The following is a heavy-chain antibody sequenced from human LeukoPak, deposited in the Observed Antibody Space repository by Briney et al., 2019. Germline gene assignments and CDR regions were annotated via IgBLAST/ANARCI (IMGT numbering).Heavy chain of an antibody. CDR1: GFTFSSYA. CDR3: ARAFEGRLVGATDY. Sequence: PGGSLRLSCAASGFTFSSYAMHRVRQAPGKGLEWVAVISYDGSNKYYADSVKGRFTISRDNSKNTLYLQMNSLRAEDTAVYYCARAFEGRLVGATDYWGQGTLVTVSS. V-gene: IGHV3-30*04. J-gene: IGHJ4*02. CDR2: ISYDGSNK. D-gene: IGHD1-26*01.